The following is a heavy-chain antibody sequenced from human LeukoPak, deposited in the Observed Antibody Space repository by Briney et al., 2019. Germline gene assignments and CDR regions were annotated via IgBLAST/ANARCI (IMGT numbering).Heavy chain of an antibody. CDR2: ISVYNGNT. V-gene: IGHV1-18*01. CDR3: ARRMVTAYYYDSSRYYPNDY. D-gene: IGHD3-22*01. J-gene: IGHJ4*02. Sequence: ASVKVSCKASGYIFTSYGVTWVRQAPGQGLEWMGWISVYNGNTNYAQKLQGRVTMTTDRSTSTAYMELRSLRSGDTAVYYCARRMVTAYYYDSSRYYPNDYWGQGTLVTVSS. CDR1: GYIFTSYG.